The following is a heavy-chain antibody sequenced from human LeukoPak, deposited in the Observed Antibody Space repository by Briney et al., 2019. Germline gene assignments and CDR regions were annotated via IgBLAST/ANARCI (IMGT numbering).Heavy chain of an antibody. CDR2: IWYDGSNK. CDR3: AREEVEYSSGWYPYYFDY. J-gene: IGHJ4*02. Sequence: GGSLRLSCAASGFTFSSYGMHWVRQAPGKGLEWVAVIWYDGSNKYYADSVKGRFTVSRDNSKNTLYLQMNSLRAEDTAVYYCAREEVEYSSGWYPYYFDYWGQGTLVTVSS. V-gene: IGHV3-33*01. D-gene: IGHD6-19*01. CDR1: GFTFSSYG.